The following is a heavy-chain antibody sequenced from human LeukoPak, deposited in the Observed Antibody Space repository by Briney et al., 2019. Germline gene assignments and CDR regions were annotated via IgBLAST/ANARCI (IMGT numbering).Heavy chain of an antibody. D-gene: IGHD4-17*01. J-gene: IGHJ4*02. Sequence: SETLSLTCTVSGGSISSYYWSWIRQPPGKGLEWIGYIYYSGSTNYNPSLKSRVTISVDTSKNQFSLKLSSVTAADTAVYYCARGGGDYNPGGYYFDYWGQGTLVTVSS. CDR2: IYYSGST. CDR1: GGSISSYY. V-gene: IGHV4-59*01. CDR3: ARGGGDYNPGGYYFDY.